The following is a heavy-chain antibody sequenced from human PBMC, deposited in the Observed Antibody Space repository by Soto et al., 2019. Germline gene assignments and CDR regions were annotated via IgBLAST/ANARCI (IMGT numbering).Heavy chain of an antibody. V-gene: IGHV4-39*01. D-gene: IGHD2-15*01. CDR2: IYYSGST. CDR3: ARKVVVAATDWFDP. Sequence: TSETLSLTCTVSGGSISSSSYYWGWIRQPPGKGLEWIGSIYYSGSTYYNPSLKSRVTISVDTSKNQFSLKLSSVTAADTAVYYCARKVVVAATDWFDPWGQGTLVTVSS. J-gene: IGHJ5*02. CDR1: GGSISSSSYY.